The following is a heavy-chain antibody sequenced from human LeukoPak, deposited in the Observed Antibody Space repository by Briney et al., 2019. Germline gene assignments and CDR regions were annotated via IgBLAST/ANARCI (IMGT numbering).Heavy chain of an antibody. D-gene: IGHD6-19*01. CDR1: GFTFSSYA. Sequence: QAGGSLRLSCAASGFTFSSYAMSWVRQAPGKGLEWVSAISGSGGSTYYADSVTGRFTISRDNSKNTLYLQMNSLRAEDTAVYYCAKDRGIAVAGIGLDYWGQGTLVTVSS. CDR3: AKDRGIAVAGIGLDY. CDR2: ISGSGGST. J-gene: IGHJ4*02. V-gene: IGHV3-23*01.